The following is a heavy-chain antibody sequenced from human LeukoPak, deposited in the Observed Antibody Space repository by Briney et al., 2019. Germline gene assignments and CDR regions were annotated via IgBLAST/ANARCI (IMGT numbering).Heavy chain of an antibody. V-gene: IGHV4-59*12. CDR2: VDHTGST. Sequence: SETLSLTCSVSDDSITMYYWTWIRQPPGKGLEWIGYVDHTGSTNFNPSLNGRVSISRDTTKNLFSLKLSSVTAADTAVYYCARSTSRRDGYIVDYWGQGTLVTVSS. CDR3: ARSTSRRDGYIVDY. J-gene: IGHJ4*02. CDR1: DDSITMYY. D-gene: IGHD5-24*01.